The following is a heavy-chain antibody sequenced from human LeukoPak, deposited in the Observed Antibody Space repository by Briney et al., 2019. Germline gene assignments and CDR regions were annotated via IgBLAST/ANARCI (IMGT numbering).Heavy chain of an antibody. CDR2: INTSGGTT. V-gene: IGHV3-23*01. CDR1: GFTFSSYA. Sequence: GGSLRLSCAASGFTFSSYAMSWVRQAPGKGLEWVSVINTSGGTTYYADSVKGQFTISRDNSKNTLFLQMNSLRAEDTAVYYCAKGLISTWYDYWGQGTLVTVSS. CDR3: AKGLISTWYDY. J-gene: IGHJ4*02. D-gene: IGHD6-13*01.